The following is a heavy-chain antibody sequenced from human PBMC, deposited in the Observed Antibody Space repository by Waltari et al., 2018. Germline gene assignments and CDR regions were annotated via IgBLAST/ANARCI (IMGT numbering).Heavy chain of an antibody. CDR3: ARERAAAGTPGWFDP. D-gene: IGHD6-13*01. CDR2: IKQDGSEK. Sequence: EVQLVESGGGLVQPGGSLRLSCAASGFTFSSYWMSWVRQAPGKGLEWVDNIKQDGSEKYYVDSVKGRFTISRDNAKNSLYLQMNSLRAEDTAVYYCARERAAAGTPGWFDPWGQGTLVTVSS. CDR1: GFTFSSYW. V-gene: IGHV3-7*01. J-gene: IGHJ5*02.